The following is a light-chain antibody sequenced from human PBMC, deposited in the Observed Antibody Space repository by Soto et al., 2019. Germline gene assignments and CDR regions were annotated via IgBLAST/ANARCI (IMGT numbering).Light chain of an antibody. J-gene: IGLJ1*01. V-gene: IGLV2-8*01. Sequence: QSVLTQPPSASGSPGQSVTISCTGTSSDIGGYNFVSWYQHHPGKAPKLMIYEVTKRPSGVPDRFSGSKSGNTASLTVSGLQAEDGADYYCSSYGGSNIPYVFGTGTKVTVL. CDR2: EVT. CDR3: SSYGGSNIPYV. CDR1: SSDIGGYNF.